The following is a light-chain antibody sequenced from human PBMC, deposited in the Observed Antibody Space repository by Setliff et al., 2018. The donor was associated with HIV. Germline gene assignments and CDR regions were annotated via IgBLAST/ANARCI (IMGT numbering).Light chain of an antibody. J-gene: IGLJ1*01. V-gene: IGLV2-14*03. CDR3: SSYTTSSTLYV. Sequence: QSALTQPASVSGSPGQSITISRTGISSDVGGYYSVSWYQQHPGKAPKLMIYDVINRPSVVSNRFSGSRSGNTASLTISGLQVEDEADYYCSSYTTSSTLYVFGPGTKVTVL. CDR1: SSDVGGYYS. CDR2: DVI.